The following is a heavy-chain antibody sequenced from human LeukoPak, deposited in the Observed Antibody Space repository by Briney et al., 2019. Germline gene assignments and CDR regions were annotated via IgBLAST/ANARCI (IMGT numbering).Heavy chain of an antibody. CDR1: GGSISSGGYY. J-gene: IGHJ4*02. Sequence: SQTPSLTCTVSGGSISSGGYYWSWIRQHPGKGLEWIGYIYYSGSTYYNPSLKSRVTISVDTSKNQSSLKLSSVTAADTAVYYCARARPPGAPYYFDYWGQGTLVTVFS. V-gene: IGHV4-31*03. CDR2: IYYSGST. CDR3: ARARPPGAPYYFDY. D-gene: IGHD1-14*01.